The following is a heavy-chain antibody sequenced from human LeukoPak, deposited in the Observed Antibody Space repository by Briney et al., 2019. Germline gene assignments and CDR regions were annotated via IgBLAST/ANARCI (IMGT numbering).Heavy chain of an antibody. CDR3: ASLLGPLSYNFGFARDY. V-gene: IGHV4-4*02. CDR1: GGSISSTSW. D-gene: IGHD5-18*01. Sequence: SETLSLTCAVSGGSISSTSWYSWVRQPPGKGLEWIGEIYHSGRTNYKASLKSRVTISLDKSKNQFSLKLTSVTAADTAVYYCASLLGPLSYNFGFARDYWGQGTLVTVSS. CDR2: IYHSGRT. J-gene: IGHJ4*01.